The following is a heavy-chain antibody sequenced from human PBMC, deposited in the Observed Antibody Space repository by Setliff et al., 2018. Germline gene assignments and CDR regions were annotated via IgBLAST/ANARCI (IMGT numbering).Heavy chain of an antibody. CDR2: IRGRTDNYAT. Sequence: GGSLRLSCAASGFSFSGSAVYWVRQASVKGLEWIGRIRGRTDNYATAYAASVRGRFTISRDDSKNTAYLQMNSLKTEDTAVYYCTFARDGYDVFDIWGLGTLVTVSS. D-gene: IGHD3-16*01. CDR1: GFSFSGSA. J-gene: IGHJ4*02. V-gene: IGHV3-73*01. CDR3: TFARDGYDVFDI.